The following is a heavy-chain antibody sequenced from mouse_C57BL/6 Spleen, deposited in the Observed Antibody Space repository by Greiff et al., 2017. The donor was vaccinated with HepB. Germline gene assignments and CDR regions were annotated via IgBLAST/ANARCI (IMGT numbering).Heavy chain of an antibody. D-gene: IGHD2-1*01. J-gene: IGHJ2*01. CDR2: IDPSDSYT. CDR3: ARGNDGNHGDY. Sequence: QVQLQQPGAELVMPGASVKLSCKASGYTFTSYWMHWVKQRPGQGLEWIGEIDPSDSYTNYNQKFKGKSTLTVDKSSSTAYMQLSSLTSEDSAVYYCARGNDGNHGDYWGQGTTLTVSS. CDR1: GYTFTSYW. V-gene: IGHV1-69*01.